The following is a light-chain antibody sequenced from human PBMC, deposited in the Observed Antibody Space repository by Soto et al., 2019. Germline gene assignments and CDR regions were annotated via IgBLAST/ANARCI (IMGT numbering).Light chain of an antibody. Sequence: DIQMTQSPSSLSASIGDRVTITCRASQAIRNNVGWYQQHPGKAPKRLIYAASDLESGVPSRFSGSASGTEFTLTISSPQPEDFATYYCLQQSSYPQTFGQGTRVEIK. CDR2: AAS. J-gene: IGKJ1*01. CDR3: LQQSSYPQT. V-gene: IGKV1-17*01. CDR1: QAIRNN.